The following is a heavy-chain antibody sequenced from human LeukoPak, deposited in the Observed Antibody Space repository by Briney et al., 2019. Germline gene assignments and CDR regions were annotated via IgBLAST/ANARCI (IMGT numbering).Heavy chain of an antibody. CDR2: IIPISGIV. Sequence: ASVKVSCKASGGTFSSYAITWVRQAPGQGLEWMGRIIPISGIVNYAQKFQGRVTITADKPTTTAYMELSSLRSEDTAVYYCARGPVQGTDWGQGTLVTVSS. V-gene: IGHV1-69*04. CDR1: GGTFSSYA. D-gene: IGHD1-14*01. CDR3: ARGPVQGTD. J-gene: IGHJ4*02.